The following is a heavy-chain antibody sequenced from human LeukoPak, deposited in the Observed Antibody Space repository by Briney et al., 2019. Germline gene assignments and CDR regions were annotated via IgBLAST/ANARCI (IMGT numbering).Heavy chain of an antibody. J-gene: IGHJ1*01. Sequence: GASVKVSCKVSGYTLTELSMHWVRQAPGKGLEWMGGFDPEDGETIYAQKFQGRVTMTEDTSTDTAYMELSSLRSEGTAVYYCATHYGDYVYFQHWGQGTLVTVSS. D-gene: IGHD4-17*01. CDR2: FDPEDGET. CDR1: GYTLTELS. V-gene: IGHV1-24*01. CDR3: ATHYGDYVYFQH.